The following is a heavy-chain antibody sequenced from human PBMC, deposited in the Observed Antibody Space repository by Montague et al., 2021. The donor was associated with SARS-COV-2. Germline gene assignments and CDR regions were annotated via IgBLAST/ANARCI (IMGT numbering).Heavy chain of an antibody. D-gene: IGHD6-13*01. CDR2: IYYSGST. CDR1: GGSISSSSYY. J-gene: IGHJ6*02. V-gene: IGHV4-39*07. CDR3: ARVERQQLVRLSSMDV. Sequence: SETLSLTCTVSGGSISSSSYYWGWIRQPPGKGLEWIGCIYYSGSTYYNPSLKSRVTISVDTSKNQFSLKLSSVTAADTAVYYCARVERQQLVRLSSMDVWGQGTTVTVSS.